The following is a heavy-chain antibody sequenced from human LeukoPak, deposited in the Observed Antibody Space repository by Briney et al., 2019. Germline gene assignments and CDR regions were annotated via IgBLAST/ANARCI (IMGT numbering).Heavy chain of an antibody. Sequence: PGGSLRLSCAASGFTFSSYAMGWVSQAPGKGLEWVSAISGSGGSTYYADSVKGRFTISRDNSKNTLYLQMNSLRAEDTAVYYCAKDLAQQWLIVFDYWGQGTLVTVSS. CDR1: GFTFSSYA. CDR2: ISGSGGST. CDR3: AKDLAQQWLIVFDY. D-gene: IGHD6-19*01. V-gene: IGHV3-23*01. J-gene: IGHJ4*02.